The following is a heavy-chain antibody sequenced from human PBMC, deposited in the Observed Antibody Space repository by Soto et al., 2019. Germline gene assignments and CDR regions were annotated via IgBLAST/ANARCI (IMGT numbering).Heavy chain of an antibody. V-gene: IGHV1-8*01. CDR3: ARRAETNGWNGFGADKYYFDF. J-gene: IGHJ4*02. Sequence: ASVKVSCKASGYTFTSYDVYWVRQATGQGLEWMGWLNPNTGDSAYAQKFQGRISVTSDTSINTVHMELSSLRSEDTAVYYCARRAETNGWNGFGADKYYFDFWGQGTLVTVSS. CDR2: LNPNTGDS. D-gene: IGHD1-1*01. CDR1: GYTFTSYD.